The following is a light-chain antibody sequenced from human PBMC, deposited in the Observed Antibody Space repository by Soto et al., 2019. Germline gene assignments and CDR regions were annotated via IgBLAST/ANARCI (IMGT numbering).Light chain of an antibody. Sequence: EIVFTQSPATLSLSPGERATLSCRASQSVSSYLAWYQQKPGQAPRLLIYDASNRATGIPARFSGSGSGTDFTLTISSLEPEDFAVYYCQQRSNWPPVTFGQGTRLAIQ. CDR3: QQRSNWPPVT. V-gene: IGKV3-11*01. J-gene: IGKJ5*01. CDR1: QSVSSY. CDR2: DAS.